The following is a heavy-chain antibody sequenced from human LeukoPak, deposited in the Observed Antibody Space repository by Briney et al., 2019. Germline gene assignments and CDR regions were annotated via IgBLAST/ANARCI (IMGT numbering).Heavy chain of an antibody. CDR1: GGSISSGDYY. Sequence: LSLTCTVSGGSISSGDYYWSWIRQPPGKGLEWIGYIYYSGSTYYNPSLKSRVTISVDTSKNQFSLKLSSVTAADTAVYYCARDGPLSPGCWFDPWGQGTLVTVSS. V-gene: IGHV4-30-4*08. D-gene: IGHD2-8*01. CDR3: ARDGPLSPGCWFDP. J-gene: IGHJ5*02. CDR2: IYYSGST.